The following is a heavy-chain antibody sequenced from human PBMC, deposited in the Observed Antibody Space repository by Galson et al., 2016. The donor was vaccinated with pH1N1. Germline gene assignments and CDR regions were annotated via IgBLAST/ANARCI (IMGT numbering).Heavy chain of an antibody. V-gene: IGHV3-49*04. CDR3: ARVQWFGDPAGFDY. D-gene: IGHD3-10*01. CDR2: INQIGDVKFYGATT. J-gene: IGHJ4*02. CDR1: GFTFSKYW. Sequence: SLRLSCAASGFTFSKYWMTWVRQAPGKGLEWVANINQIGDVKFYGATTEYAASVRGRFTISRDDSKSIVYLQMDSLRSEDTAIYYCARVQWFGDPAGFDYWGPGTLVTVSS.